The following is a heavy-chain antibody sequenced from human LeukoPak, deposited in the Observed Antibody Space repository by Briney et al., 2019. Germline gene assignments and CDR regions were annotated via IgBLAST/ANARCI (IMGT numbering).Heavy chain of an antibody. CDR3: ARHYYGSGSILYYGMDV. CDR2: IIPIFGTA. D-gene: IGHD3-10*01. J-gene: IGHJ6*04. CDR1: GRTFSSYA. V-gene: IGHV1-69*13. Sequence: SVKLSCKASGRTFSSYAISWVRQAPGQGLEWMGMIIPIFGTANYAQKFQGRVTITADESTSTAHMELSSLRSEDTAVYYCARHYYGSGSILYYGMDVWGKGTTVTVSS.